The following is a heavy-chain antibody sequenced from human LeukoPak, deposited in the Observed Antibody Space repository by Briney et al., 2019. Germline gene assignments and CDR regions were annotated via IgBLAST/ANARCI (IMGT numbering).Heavy chain of an antibody. Sequence: SETLSLTCTVSGGSISSYYWSWIRQPPGKGLEWIGYIYYSGSTNYNPSLKSRVTISVDTSKNRFSLKLSSVTAADTAVYYCARGGNYYDTSGYYYVFDYWGQGTLVTVSS. J-gene: IGHJ4*02. V-gene: IGHV4-59*01. CDR3: ARGGNYYDTSGYYYVFDY. CDR2: IYYSGST. CDR1: GGSISSYY. D-gene: IGHD3-22*01.